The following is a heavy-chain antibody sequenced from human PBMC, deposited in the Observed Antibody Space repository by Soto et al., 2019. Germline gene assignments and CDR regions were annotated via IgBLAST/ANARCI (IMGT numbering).Heavy chain of an antibody. CDR1: GYTFTSYA. J-gene: IGHJ6*02. V-gene: IGHV1-3*01. CDR3: AREVTVTHYGYGMDV. CDR2: INAGNGNT. D-gene: IGHD4-4*01. Sequence: ASVKVSCKASGYTFTSYAMHWVRQAPGQRLEWMGWINAGNGNTKYSQKFQSRVTITRDTSTSTAYMKLSSLRSEDTAVYYYAREVTVTHYGYGMDVWGQGTTVTVSS.